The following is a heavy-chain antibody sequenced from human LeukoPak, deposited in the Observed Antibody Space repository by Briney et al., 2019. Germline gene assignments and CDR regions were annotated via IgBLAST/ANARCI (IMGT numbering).Heavy chain of an antibody. CDR2: ISSGGSVT. J-gene: IGHJ6*03. V-gene: IGHV3-21*01. CDR1: GFIFGDYS. CDR3: SREPYMDV. Sequence: GGSLRLSCAASGFIFGDYSMNWVRQAPGKGLEWVSSISSGGSVTYYADSLRGRFTISRDNAKDSVLLQMNSLRVEDTSVYFCSREPYMDVWGKGTTVSVSS.